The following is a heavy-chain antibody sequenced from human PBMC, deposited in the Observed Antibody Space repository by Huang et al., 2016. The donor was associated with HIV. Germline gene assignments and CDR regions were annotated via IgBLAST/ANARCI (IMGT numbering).Heavy chain of an antibody. D-gene: IGHD3-22*01. Sequence: EVQLVESGGGLVQPGGSLRLSCVASGFTFSSYWLHWVRQAPGKGLVWVSRINSDGSSSGYADSVKGRFTISRDNAKNTLYLQMNSLRAEDTAVYYCVRDPRIQSWLNYFDYWGQGTLVSVSS. CDR1: GFTFSSYW. V-gene: IGHV3-74*01. CDR3: VRDPRIQSWLNYFDY. J-gene: IGHJ4*02. CDR2: INSDGSSS.